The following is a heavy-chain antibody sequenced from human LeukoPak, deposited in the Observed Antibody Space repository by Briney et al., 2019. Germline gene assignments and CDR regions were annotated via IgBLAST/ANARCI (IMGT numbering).Heavy chain of an antibody. J-gene: IGHJ4*02. CDR3: ARVEIYYDSSGYYGNYYFDY. D-gene: IGHD3-22*01. CDR2: IYYSGST. V-gene: IGHV4-31*03. Sequence: SETLSLTCTVSGGSISSGGYYWSWIRQHPGKGLEWIGYIYYSGSTYYNPSLKSRGTISVDTSKNQFSLKLSSVTAADTAVYYCARVEIYYDSSGYYGNYYFDYWGQGTLVTVSS. CDR1: GGSISSGGYY.